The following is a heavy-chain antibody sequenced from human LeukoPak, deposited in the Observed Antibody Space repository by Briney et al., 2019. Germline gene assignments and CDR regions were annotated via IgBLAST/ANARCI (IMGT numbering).Heavy chain of an antibody. D-gene: IGHD6-13*01. CDR3: ARDEAAAGRAFDY. Sequence: SETLSLTCTVPGGSISSYYWSWIRQPAGKGLEWIGRIYTSGSTNYNPSLRSRVTMSVDTSKNQFSLKLSSVSAADTAVYYCARDEAAAGRAFDYWGQGTLVTVSS. CDR1: GGSISSYY. CDR2: IYTSGST. J-gene: IGHJ4*02. V-gene: IGHV4-4*07.